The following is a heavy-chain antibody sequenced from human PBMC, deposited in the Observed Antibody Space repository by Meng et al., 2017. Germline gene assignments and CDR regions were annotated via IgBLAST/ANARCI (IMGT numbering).Heavy chain of an antibody. CDR1: GYSFTSYW. Sequence: KVSCKGSGYSFTSYWIGWVRQVPGKGLEWMGIIYPGDSDTRYSPSFQGQVTISADKSISTAYLQWSSLQASDTAMYYCARSEGAVAASDPFDYWGQGTLVTVSS. J-gene: IGHJ4*02. CDR2: IYPGDSDT. CDR3: ARSEGAVAASDPFDY. D-gene: IGHD6-19*01. V-gene: IGHV5-51*01.